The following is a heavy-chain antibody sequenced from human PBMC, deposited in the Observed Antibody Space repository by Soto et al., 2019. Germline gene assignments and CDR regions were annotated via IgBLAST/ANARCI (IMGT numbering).Heavy chain of an antibody. CDR1: GLTFPSYA. D-gene: IGHD2-2*01. CDR2: IGGSGANT. J-gene: IGHJ6*03. CDR3: AKGASSTQYLNYYFYHMDV. Sequence: LLESGGGLVQPGGSLRLSWAASGLTFPSYAMNWVSQAPGKGLGWVSAIGGSGANTYYADSVKGRFTISRDNSMNTVYLQMNSLRAEDTAVYYCAKGASSTQYLNYYFYHMDVWGKGTTVSVSS. V-gene: IGHV3-23*01.